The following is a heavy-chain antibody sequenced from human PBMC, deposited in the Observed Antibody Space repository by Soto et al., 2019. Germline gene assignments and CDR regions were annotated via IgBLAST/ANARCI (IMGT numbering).Heavy chain of an antibody. D-gene: IGHD3-22*01. J-gene: IGHJ4*02. V-gene: IGHV4-59*01. CDR1: GASITQYY. Sequence: SETLSLTCTVSGASITQYYWNWIRQSPGKGLEWIVSVSSTGSTVYNPSLTSRVTVSLDTSKNQFSLTLNSVTAADTAVYYCARGSYYYDSSGYYHYWGQGTLVTVSS. CDR3: ARGSYYYDSSGYYHY. CDR2: VSSTGST.